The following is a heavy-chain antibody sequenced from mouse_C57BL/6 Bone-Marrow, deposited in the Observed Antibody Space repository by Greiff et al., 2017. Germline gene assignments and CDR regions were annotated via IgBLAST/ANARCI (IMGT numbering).Heavy chain of an antibody. J-gene: IGHJ1*03. CDR1: GYTFTSYW. CDR2: IDPSDSET. CDR3: ARGRDWYCDV. V-gene: IGHV1-52*01. Sequence: VQLQQPGAELVRPGSSVKLSCKASGYTFTSYWMHWVKQRPIQGLEWIGNIDPSDSETHYNQKFKDKATLTVDKSSSTAYMQLSSLTSEDSAVYYCARGRDWYCDVWGTGTTVTVSS.